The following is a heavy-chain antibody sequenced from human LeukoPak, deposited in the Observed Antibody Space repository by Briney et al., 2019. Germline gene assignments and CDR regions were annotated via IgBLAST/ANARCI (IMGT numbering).Heavy chain of an antibody. J-gene: IGHJ4*02. CDR1: GFTFSSYS. CDR3: AKVFGSGWYFEGPDS. D-gene: IGHD6-19*01. CDR2: ISSSSSYI. Sequence: GGSLRLSCAASGFTFSSYSMNWVRQAPGKGLEWVSSISSSSSYIYYADSVKGRFTISRDNSKNTLYLQMNSLRAEDTAVYYCAKVFGSGWYFEGPDSWGQGTLVTVSS. V-gene: IGHV3-21*04.